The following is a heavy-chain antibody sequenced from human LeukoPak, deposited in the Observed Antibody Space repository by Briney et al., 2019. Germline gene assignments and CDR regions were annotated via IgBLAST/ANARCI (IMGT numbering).Heavy chain of an antibody. Sequence: SETLSLTCAVYGGSFSGYYWSWIRQPSGRGLGWIGEIDHSGRTNSNPSLKSRVTIAVDISKNQFFLRLRSVTAADTAVYYCARKSIVAAGRKPYDYWDQGALVTVSP. J-gene: IGHJ4*02. D-gene: IGHD6-13*01. CDR3: ARKSIVAAGRKPYDY. CDR1: GGSFSGYY. V-gene: IGHV4-34*01. CDR2: IDHSGRT.